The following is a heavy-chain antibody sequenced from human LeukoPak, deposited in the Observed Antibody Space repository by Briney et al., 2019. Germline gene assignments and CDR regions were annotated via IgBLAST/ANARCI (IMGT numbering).Heavy chain of an antibody. Sequence: GGSLRLSCAASGFTFSSYWMHWVRQAPGKGLEWVSTIGNTGGTTYYADSVKGRFIISRDNSKNTVYLQMNSLRAEDTAIYYCAKGRSGSHYDAFDVWGQGTMVTVSS. CDR2: IGNTGGTT. CDR1: GFTFSSYW. CDR3: AKGRSGSHYDAFDV. J-gene: IGHJ3*01. V-gene: IGHV3-23*01. D-gene: IGHD5-12*01.